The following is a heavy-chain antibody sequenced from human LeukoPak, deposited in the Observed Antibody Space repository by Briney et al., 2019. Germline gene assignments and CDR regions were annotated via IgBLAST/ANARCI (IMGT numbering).Heavy chain of an antibody. V-gene: IGHV4-59*08. D-gene: IGHD3-22*01. CDR3: AATYYYDSSGYVGDY. CDR2: IYYSGST. J-gene: IGHJ4*02. CDR1: GGSISSYY. Sequence: SETLSLTCTVYGGSISSYYWSWIRQPPGKGLEWIGYIYYSGSTNYNPSLKSRVTISVDTSKNKFSLKLSSVTAAETAVYYCAATYYYDSSGYVGDYWGQGTLVTVSS.